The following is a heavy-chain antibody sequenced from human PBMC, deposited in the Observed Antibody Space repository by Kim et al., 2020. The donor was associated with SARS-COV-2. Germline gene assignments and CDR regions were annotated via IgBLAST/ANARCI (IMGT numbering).Heavy chain of an antibody. D-gene: IGHD3-10*01. CDR3: ARRELYWYFDI. Sequence: SETLSLTCTVSGGSISSRNYYWGWIRQPPGKGLEWIGTIYYSGSTYYNPSLKSRVTISVDTYKNQFSLKLSSVTAADTAVYYCARRELYWYFDIWGRGTL. CDR1: GGSISSRNYY. CDR2: IYYSGST. V-gene: IGHV4-39*01. J-gene: IGHJ2*01.